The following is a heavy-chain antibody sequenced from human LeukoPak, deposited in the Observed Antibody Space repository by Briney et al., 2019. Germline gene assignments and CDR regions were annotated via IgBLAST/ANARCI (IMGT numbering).Heavy chain of an antibody. CDR2: ISRSGSTK. V-gene: IGHV3-11*01. J-gene: IGHJ5*02. Sequence: GGSLRLSCAASGFTFSDYSMRWIRQAPGKGLEWVSSISRSGSTKYYADSVKGRFTISRDNAKNSLFLQMNSLRAEDTAVYYCARDNSVEDTAWWFDPWGQGTLVTVSS. CDR3: ARDNSVEDTAWWFDP. D-gene: IGHD4-23*01. CDR1: GFTFSDYS.